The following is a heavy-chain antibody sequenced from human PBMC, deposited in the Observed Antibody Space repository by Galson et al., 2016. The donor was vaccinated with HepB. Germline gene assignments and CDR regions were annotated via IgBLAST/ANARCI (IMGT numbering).Heavy chain of an antibody. CDR2: IHYSGNT. CDR1: GGSISRDGHY. CDR3: ARARVGSTDY. D-gene: IGHD1-26*01. V-gene: IGHV4-31*01. Sequence: TLSLTCTVSGGSISRDGHYWSWIRQPPGKGLEWIGYIHYSGNTYYNPSVKSQVIISVDTSKNQFSLKLRSVTAADTAVYYCARARVGSTDYWGQGTLVTVSS. J-gene: IGHJ4*02.